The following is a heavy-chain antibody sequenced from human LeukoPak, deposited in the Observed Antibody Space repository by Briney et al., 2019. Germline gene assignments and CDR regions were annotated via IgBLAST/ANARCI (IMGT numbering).Heavy chain of an antibody. V-gene: IGHV1-18*01. CDR2: ISANNGNT. J-gene: IGHJ4*02. D-gene: IGHD2/OR15-2a*01. CDR3: ARDHFNMNEDLDH. CDR1: GGTFSSYA. Sequence: GASVKVSCKASGGTFSSYAISWVRQAPGQGLEWVGWISANNGNTKSDEKLQGRLTMTTDTSTSTAYMELRSLTSDDTAVYYCARDHFNMNEDLDHWGQGTLVTVSS.